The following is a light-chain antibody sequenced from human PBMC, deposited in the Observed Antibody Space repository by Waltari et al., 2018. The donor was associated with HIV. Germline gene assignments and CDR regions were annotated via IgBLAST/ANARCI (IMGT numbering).Light chain of an antibody. CDR3: ATWDDSLNGWV. CDR2: SND. CDR1: SSNIGRTT. V-gene: IGLV1-44*01. J-gene: IGLJ3*02. Sequence: QSVLTQPPSASGTPGQRVTISCSGSSSNIGRTTVSWYHQVPGTAPKVLIYSNDDRPSGVPDRFSGSKSGTSASLAISGLQSEDEADYYCATWDDSLNGWVFGGGTKVTVL.